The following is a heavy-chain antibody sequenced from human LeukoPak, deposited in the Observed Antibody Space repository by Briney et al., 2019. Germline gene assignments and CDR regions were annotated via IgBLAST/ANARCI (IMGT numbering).Heavy chain of an antibody. V-gene: IGHV3-23*01. CDR1: GFTFSSYA. Sequence: GGSLRLSCAASGFTFSSYAMSWVRQAPGKGLDWVSAISGNGGSTYYADSVKGRFTISRDSSKNTLFLHMNTLRAEDTAIYYCAKDRTVGASYWYFDLWGRGTLVTVSS. CDR2: ISGNGGST. D-gene: IGHD1-26*01. CDR3: AKDRTVGASYWYFDL. J-gene: IGHJ2*01.